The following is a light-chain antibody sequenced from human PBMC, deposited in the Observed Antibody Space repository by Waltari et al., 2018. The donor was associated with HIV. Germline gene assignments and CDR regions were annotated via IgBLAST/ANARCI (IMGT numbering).Light chain of an antibody. CDR2: MND. V-gene: IGLV1-47*01. CDR3: AVWDDSLGGAV. Sequence: QSVVTQPPSASGTPGQRVTISCSGSGPNIGTYSVNWYQHFPGTAPKLLIYMNDQRPSGVPGRFSGSQSGTSASLAISGLQYDDEADYYCAVWDDSLGGAVFGGGTKLTVL. CDR1: GPNIGTYS. J-gene: IGLJ2*01.